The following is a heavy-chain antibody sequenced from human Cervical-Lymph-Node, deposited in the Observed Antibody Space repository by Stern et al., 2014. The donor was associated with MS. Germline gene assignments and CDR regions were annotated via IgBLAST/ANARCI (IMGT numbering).Heavy chain of an antibody. CDR1: GDSISSGNYY. CDR2: IYSSGTT. CDR3: ATQGRALAPD. Sequence: QVQLQESGPGLVKPSQTLSLTCTVSGDSISSGNYYWSWIRQPAGKGLEWIGRIYSSGTTYYNPCLRSRVTISIDTSNHQFSLKLSSVTATDTAVYYCATQGRALAPDWGQGTLVTVSS. J-gene: IGHJ4*02. V-gene: IGHV4-61*02.